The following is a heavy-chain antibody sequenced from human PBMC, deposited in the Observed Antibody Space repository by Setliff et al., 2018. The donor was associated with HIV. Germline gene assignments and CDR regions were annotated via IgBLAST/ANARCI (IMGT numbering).Heavy chain of an antibody. Sequence: SETLSLTCVVSGGSISTSNWWSWVRQPPGKGLEWIGEIYYSGNTYYNPSLKSRVTISEDTSRNQFSLRLSSVTAADTAIYYCARVPTSSWYVTTQRTKEYFHHWGQGTLVTVSS. CDR3: ARVPTSSWYVTTQRTKEYFHH. CDR2: IYYSGNT. V-gene: IGHV4-4*02. D-gene: IGHD6-13*01. CDR1: GGSISTSNW. J-gene: IGHJ1*01.